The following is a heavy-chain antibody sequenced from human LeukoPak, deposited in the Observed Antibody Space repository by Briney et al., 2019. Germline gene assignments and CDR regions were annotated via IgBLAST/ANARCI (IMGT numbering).Heavy chain of an antibody. V-gene: IGHV1-3*01. CDR2: ISAGYGNT. D-gene: IGHD3-22*01. Sequence: ASVKVSCKASGYTFANYAMHWVRQAPGQRLEWMGWISAGYGNTKYSQKFQGRVTITRDTSASTAYMELSSLRSEDTAVYYCARVGFHDSSGHYSLDYYYGMDVWGQGTTVTVSS. CDR3: ARVGFHDSSGHYSLDYYYGMDV. J-gene: IGHJ6*02. CDR1: GYTFANYA.